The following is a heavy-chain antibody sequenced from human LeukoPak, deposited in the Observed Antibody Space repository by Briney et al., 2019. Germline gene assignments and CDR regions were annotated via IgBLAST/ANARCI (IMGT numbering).Heavy chain of an antibody. D-gene: IGHD3-22*01. J-gene: IGHJ4*02. CDR2: ISAYNGNT. V-gene: IGHV1-18*01. CDR3: ARESYYDSSLPDY. Sequence: AASVTVSCTASGYTFTSYGISWVRQAPGQGLEWMGWISAYNGNTNYAQKLQGRVTMTTDTSTSTAYMELRSLRSDDTAVYYCARESYYDSSLPDYWGQGTLVTVSS. CDR1: GYTFTSYG.